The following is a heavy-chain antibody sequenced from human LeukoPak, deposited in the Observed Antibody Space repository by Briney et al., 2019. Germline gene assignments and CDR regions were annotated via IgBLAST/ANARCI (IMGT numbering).Heavy chain of an antibody. J-gene: IGHJ4*02. V-gene: IGHV4-4*07. CDR2: IYSSGST. CDR3: ARVGCSNSYCYVRGMDY. CDR1: GGSMTNYY. D-gene: IGHD3-10*02. Sequence: SETLSLTCTVSGGSMTNYYWSWIRQPAGKGLEWVGRIYSSGSTNYNPSLKSRVTISVDTSKNQFSLQLSSVTAADTAVYYCARVGCSNSYCYVRGMDYWGQGTLVTVSS.